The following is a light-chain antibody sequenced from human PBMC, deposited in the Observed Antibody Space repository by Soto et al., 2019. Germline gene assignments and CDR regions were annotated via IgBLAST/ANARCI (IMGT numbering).Light chain of an antibody. CDR1: QSVSSSD. CDR2: AAS. J-gene: IGKJ3*01. CDR3: QRRVT. V-gene: IGKV3-20*01. Sequence: EIVLTQSPGALSLSPGDRATLSCRASQSVSSSDLAWYQQKPGQAPRLLIYAASSRATGIPDRFSGSGSGTDFTLTITRLEPEDFAVYYCQRRVTFGPGTKVDI.